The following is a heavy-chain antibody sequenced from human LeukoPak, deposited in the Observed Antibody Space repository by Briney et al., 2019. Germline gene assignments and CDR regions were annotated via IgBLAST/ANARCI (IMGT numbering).Heavy chain of an antibody. V-gene: IGHV5-51*01. CDR3: GRRGYSGYGLVDD. Sequence: GESLKISCKASGHSFTSYWIGWVRQMPGKGLEWMGIIHPSDSETLYSPSFQGQVTISADNSITTAYLQWSSLKVPDTAMYYCGRRGYSGYGLVDDWGQGTLVTVSS. J-gene: IGHJ4*02. CDR1: GHSFTSYW. D-gene: IGHD5-12*01. CDR2: IHPSDSET.